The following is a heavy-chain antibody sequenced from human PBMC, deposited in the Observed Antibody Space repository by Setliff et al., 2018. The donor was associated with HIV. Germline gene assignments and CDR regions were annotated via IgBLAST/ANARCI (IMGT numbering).Heavy chain of an antibody. V-gene: IGHV4-38-2*01. CDR2: IYHSGST. D-gene: IGHD5-18*01. CDR1: TYSISSGYY. Sequence: PSETLSLTCAVSTYSISSGYYWGWIRLPPGKGLEWIGSIYHSGSTYYNPSLKSRVTISVDTSRNQFSLKLNSVTAADTAVYFCARGGVQLWLPLFDYWGQGTLVTVSS. CDR3: ARGGVQLWLPLFDY. J-gene: IGHJ4*02.